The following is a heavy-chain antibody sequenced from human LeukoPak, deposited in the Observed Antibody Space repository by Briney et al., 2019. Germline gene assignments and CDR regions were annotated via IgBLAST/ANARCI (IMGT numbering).Heavy chain of an antibody. Sequence: SETLSLTCSVSGGSISNFYWSWIRQPPGERLEWIGYIYYSGSTNYNPSLRSRVTLSVDTSKNQFSLKLTSVTAADTAIYYSARHDVCAGGPCSTGRWFGPWGQGTLVTVSS. V-gene: IGHV4-59*08. D-gene: IGHD2-8*02. CDR3: ARHDVCAGGPCSTGRWFGP. CDR2: IYYSGST. J-gene: IGHJ5*02. CDR1: GGSISNFY.